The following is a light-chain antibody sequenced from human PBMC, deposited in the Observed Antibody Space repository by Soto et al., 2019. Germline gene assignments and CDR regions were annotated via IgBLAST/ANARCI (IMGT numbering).Light chain of an antibody. CDR1: QSLTNN. CDR2: AAS. V-gene: IGKV3-15*01. CDR3: QHRGT. Sequence: EMILTQSPATLSVSPGGRATLSCRASQSLTNNLARYQQKPGQAPRLLIYAASTRATGIPARFSGSGSGTDFTLTISSLQSEDFAVYHCQHRGTFGQGTKVEIK. J-gene: IGKJ1*01.